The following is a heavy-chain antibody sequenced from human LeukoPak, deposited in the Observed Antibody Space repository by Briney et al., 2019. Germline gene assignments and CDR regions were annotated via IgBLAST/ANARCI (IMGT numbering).Heavy chain of an antibody. V-gene: IGHV4-31*03. CDR2: IYYSGST. J-gene: IGHJ5*02. CDR3: ARDSGSYYPWFDP. D-gene: IGHD1-26*01. Sequence: SQTLSLTCTVSGVSISSGGYYWRWIRQHPGKGLEWIGYIYYSGSTYYNPSLKSRVTISVDTSKNQFYLKLSSVTAADTAVYYCARDSGSYYPWFDPWGQGTLVTVSS. CDR1: GVSISSGGYY.